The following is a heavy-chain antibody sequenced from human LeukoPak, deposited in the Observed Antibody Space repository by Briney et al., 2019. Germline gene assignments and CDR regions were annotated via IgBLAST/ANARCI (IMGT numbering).Heavy chain of an antibody. J-gene: IGHJ4*02. V-gene: IGHV3-30*03. D-gene: IGHD6-19*01. CDR3: ASSEAVAGTYY. CDR2: ISYDGSNK. CDR1: GFTFSSYG. Sequence: PGGSLRLSCAASGFTFSSYGMNWLRQAPGKGLEWVAVISYDGSNKYYADSVKGRFTISRDNSKNTLYLQMNSLRAEDTAVYYCASSEAVAGTYYWGQGTLVTVSS.